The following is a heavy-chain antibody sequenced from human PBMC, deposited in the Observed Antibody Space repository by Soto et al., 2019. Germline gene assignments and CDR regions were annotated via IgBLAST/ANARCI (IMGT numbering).Heavy chain of an antibody. CDR2: ISSSSSTI. J-gene: IGHJ6*02. CDR1: GFTFSSYS. CDR3: ARDGRVSNDLWSGSYYYYGMDV. D-gene: IGHD3-3*01. V-gene: IGHV3-48*02. Sequence: QPGGSLRLSCAASGFTFSSYSMNWVRQAPGKGLEWVSYISSSSSTIYYADSVKGRFTISRDNANNSLYLQMNSLRDEDTAVYYCARDGRVSNDLWSGSYYYYGMDVWGQGTTVTVSS.